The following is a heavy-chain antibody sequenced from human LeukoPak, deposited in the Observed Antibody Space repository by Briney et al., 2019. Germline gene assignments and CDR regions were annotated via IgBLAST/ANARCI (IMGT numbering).Heavy chain of an antibody. CDR3: ARDFSHGAFDI. V-gene: IGHV3-21*01. J-gene: IGHJ3*02. CDR2: ISTSSSYI. Sequence: GGSLRLSCAASGFTFSNYGMHWVRQAPGKGLEWLSYISTSSSYIYYADSVKGRFTVSRDNAMNSLFLQMNSLIAEDTAVYYCARDFSHGAFDIWGQGTMVTVSS. D-gene: IGHD3-3*02. CDR1: GFTFSNYG.